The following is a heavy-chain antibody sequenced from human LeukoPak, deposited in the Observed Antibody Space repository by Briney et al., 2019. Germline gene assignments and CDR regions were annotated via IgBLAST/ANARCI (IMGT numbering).Heavy chain of an antibody. V-gene: IGHV3-15*07. D-gene: IGHD4-17*01. CDR3: TTASTVTYYFEH. J-gene: IGHJ4*02. Sequence: GVPLRLSCAASGFSVSNAWMSWVRQAPGKALEWVGRIKSKTDVGPTDYAAPVKGSLSISRDDSENTMYLQMNSLKTEDTAVYYCTTASTVTYYFEHWGQGTLVTVSS. CDR1: GFSVSNAW. CDR2: IKSKTDVGPT.